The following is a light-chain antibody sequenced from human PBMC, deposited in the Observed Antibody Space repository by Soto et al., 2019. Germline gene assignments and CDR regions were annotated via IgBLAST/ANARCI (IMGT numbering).Light chain of an antibody. CDR2: LGS. CDR3: MQDLQTPIT. J-gene: IGKJ5*01. Sequence: IVMTQSPLSLPVTLGEPASIPCRSSESLLHDNGYNYLDWYLQKPGQSPQLLIYLGSNRASGVPDRFSGSGSGTDFTLKISRVEAEDVGVYYCMQDLQTPITFGQGTRLEIK. V-gene: IGKV2-28*01. CDR1: ESLLHDNGYNY.